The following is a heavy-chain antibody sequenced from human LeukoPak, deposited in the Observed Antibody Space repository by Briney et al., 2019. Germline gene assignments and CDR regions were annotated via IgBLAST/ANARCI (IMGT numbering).Heavy chain of an antibody. CDR3: ATLFGRLSTPESAPPPAFFDI. J-gene: IGHJ3*02. CDR1: GYSFTSYW. Sequence: GESLKISCKGSGYSFTSYWIGWVRQMPGKGLEWMGIIYPGDSDTRYSPSFQGQVTISADKSISTAYLQWSSLKASDTAMYYWATLFGRLSTPESAPPPAFFDIWGKGKMVPVFS. D-gene: IGHD3-3*01. V-gene: IGHV5-51*01. CDR2: IYPGDSDT.